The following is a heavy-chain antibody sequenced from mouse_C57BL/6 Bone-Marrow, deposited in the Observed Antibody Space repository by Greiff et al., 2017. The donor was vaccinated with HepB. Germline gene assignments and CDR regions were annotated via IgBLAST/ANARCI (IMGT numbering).Heavy chain of an antibody. CDR3: ATYYYGSSPLDY. D-gene: IGHD1-1*01. Sequence: LVESGPELVKPGASVKISCKASGYSFTSYYIHWVKQRPGQGLEWIGWIYPGSGNTKYNEKFKGKATLTADTSSSTAYMQLSSLTSEDSAVYYCATYYYGSSPLDYWGQGTTLTVSS. V-gene: IGHV1-66*01. J-gene: IGHJ2*01. CDR1: GYSFTSYY. CDR2: IYPGSGNT.